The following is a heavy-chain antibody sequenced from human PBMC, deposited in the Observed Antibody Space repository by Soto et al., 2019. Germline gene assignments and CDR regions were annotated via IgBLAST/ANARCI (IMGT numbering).Heavy chain of an antibody. CDR2: IGGGGSNT. V-gene: IGHV3-23*01. D-gene: IGHD6-13*01. CDR1: GFTFSSYG. J-gene: IGHJ4*02. CDR3: AKRLAAGTAY. Sequence: EVQLLESGGDLVQPGGSLRLSCAASGFTFSSYGMSWVRQAPGKGLEWVSSIGGGGSNTYYADSVKGRFTSSRDNSKNTLYLQMNTLRAEDTAVYYCAKRLAAGTAYWGQGTRVTVSS.